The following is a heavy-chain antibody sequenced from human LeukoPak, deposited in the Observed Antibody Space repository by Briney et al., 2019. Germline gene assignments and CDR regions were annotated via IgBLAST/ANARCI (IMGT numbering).Heavy chain of an antibody. Sequence: SETLSLTCTVSGGSISSSSYYRGWIRQPPGKGLEWIGSIYYSESTYYNPSLKSRVTISVDTSKNQFSLKLSSVTAADTAVYYCARHVNNDDYGDYLPPNYFDYWGQGTLVTVSS. CDR2: IYYSEST. CDR1: GGSISSSSYY. D-gene: IGHD4-17*01. J-gene: IGHJ4*02. CDR3: ARHVNNDDYGDYLPPNYFDY. V-gene: IGHV4-39*01.